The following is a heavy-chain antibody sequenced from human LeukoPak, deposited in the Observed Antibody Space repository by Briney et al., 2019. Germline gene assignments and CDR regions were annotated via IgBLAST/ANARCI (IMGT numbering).Heavy chain of an antibody. D-gene: IGHD2-2*01. Sequence: ASVKVSCKASGYTFTSYDISWVRQAPGQGLEWMGWISAYNGNTNYAQKLQGRVTMTTDTSTSTAYMELRSLRSDDTAVYYCARVPLYCSSTSCYWGAAGFDPWGQGTLVTVSS. V-gene: IGHV1-18*01. CDR3: ARVPLYCSSTSCYWGAAGFDP. CDR2: ISAYNGNT. J-gene: IGHJ5*02. CDR1: GYTFTSYD.